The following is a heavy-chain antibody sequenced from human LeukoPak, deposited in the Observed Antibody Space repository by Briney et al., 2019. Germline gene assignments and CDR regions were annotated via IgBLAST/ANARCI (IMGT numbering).Heavy chain of an antibody. J-gene: IGHJ5*02. CDR1: GGTISSYY. Sequence: PSETLSLTCTVSGGTISSYYWSWIRQPPGKGLEWIGYIYYSGSTNYHPSLKSRVTMSVDTSKNQFSLKLSSVTAADTAVYYCARLGYGSGSYSFDPWGQGTLVTVSS. D-gene: IGHD3-10*01. CDR3: ARLGYGSGSYSFDP. V-gene: IGHV4-59*01. CDR2: IYYSGST.